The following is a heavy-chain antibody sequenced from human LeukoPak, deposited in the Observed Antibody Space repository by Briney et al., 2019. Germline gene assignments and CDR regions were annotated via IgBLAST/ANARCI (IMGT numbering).Heavy chain of an antibody. CDR3: AREIAAAGVDY. CDR1: GGSISSYY. CDR2: IYTSGST. D-gene: IGHD6-13*01. V-gene: IGHV4-4*07. J-gene: IGHJ4*02. Sequence: SETLSLTCTVPGGSISSYYWRWIRQPAGKGLEWIGRIYTSGSTNYNPSLKSRVTMSVDTSKNQFSLKLSSVTAADTAVYYCAREIAAAGVDYWGQGTLVTVSS.